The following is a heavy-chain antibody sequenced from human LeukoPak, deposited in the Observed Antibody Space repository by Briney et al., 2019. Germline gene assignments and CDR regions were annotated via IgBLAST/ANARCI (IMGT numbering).Heavy chain of an antibody. D-gene: IGHD5-24*01. CDR1: GCTFSSYN. CDR3: ARGQRRHIDMAPSFDY. CDR2: IGTINNYI. V-gene: IGHV3-21*01. J-gene: IGHJ4*02. Sequence: GGSLRLSCVVSGCTFSSYNMNWVRQAPGKGLEWVSSIGTINNYIYYADSVTGRFTISRDNSKNTLYLQVNSLRAEDTAVYYCARGQRRHIDMAPSFDYWGQGTLVTVSS.